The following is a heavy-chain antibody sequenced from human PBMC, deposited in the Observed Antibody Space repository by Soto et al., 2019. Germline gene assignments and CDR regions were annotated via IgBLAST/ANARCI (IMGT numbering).Heavy chain of an antibody. D-gene: IGHD2-2*02. V-gene: IGHV4-39*01. J-gene: IGHJ6*03. CDR3: ARLLGYCSSTSCYTTRGYYYYMDV. CDR1: GGSISSSSYY. CDR2: IYYSGST. Sequence: LTCTVSGGSISSSSYYWGWIRQPPGKGLEWIGSIYYSGSTYYNPPLKSRVTISVDTSKNQFSLKLSSVTAADTAVYYCARLLGYCSSTSCYTTRGYYYYMDVWGKGTTVTVSS.